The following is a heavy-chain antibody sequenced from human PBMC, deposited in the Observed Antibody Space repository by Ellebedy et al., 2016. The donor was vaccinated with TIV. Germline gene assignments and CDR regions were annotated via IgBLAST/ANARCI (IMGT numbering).Heavy chain of an antibody. V-gene: IGHV3-74*01. CDR2: INSDGSST. Sequence: GESLKISXAASGFTFSSYWMHWVRQAPGKGLVWVSRINSDGSSTSYADSVKGRFTISRDNAKNSLYLQMNSLRAEDTAVYYCATEREPVDGMDVWGQGTTVTVSS. CDR1: GFTFSSYW. J-gene: IGHJ6*02. CDR3: ATEREPVDGMDV. D-gene: IGHD1-26*01.